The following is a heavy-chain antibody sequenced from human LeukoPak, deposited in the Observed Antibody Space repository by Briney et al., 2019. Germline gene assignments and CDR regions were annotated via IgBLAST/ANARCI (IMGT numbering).Heavy chain of an antibody. Sequence: ASVKVSCQVSGYTLTELSMHWVRQAPGKGLEWMGGFDPEDGETIYAQKFQGRVTMTEDTPTDTAYMELSSLRSEDTAVYYCVSSSSWYFDYWGQGTLVTVSS. V-gene: IGHV1-24*01. CDR3: VSSSSWYFDY. CDR2: FDPEDGET. J-gene: IGHJ4*02. D-gene: IGHD6-6*01. CDR1: GYTLTELS.